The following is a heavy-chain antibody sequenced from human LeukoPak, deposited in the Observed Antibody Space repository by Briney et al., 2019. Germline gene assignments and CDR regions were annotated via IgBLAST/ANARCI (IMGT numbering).Heavy chain of an antibody. CDR2: IYYSGTT. V-gene: IGHV4-39*01. CDR1: GGSISSGSYY. J-gene: IGHJ6*02. Sequence: SETLSLTCTVSGGSISSGSYYWGWIRQPPGKGLEWIGTIYYSGTTYYNPSLKSRVTMSVDTSKNQFSLKLSSVTAADTAVYYCAGNIVVVPTLYYGMDVWGQGTTVTVSS. CDR3: AGNIVVVPTLYYGMDV. D-gene: IGHD2-2*01.